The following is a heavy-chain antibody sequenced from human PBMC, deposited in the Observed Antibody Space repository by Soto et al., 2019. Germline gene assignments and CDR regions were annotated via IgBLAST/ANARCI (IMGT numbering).Heavy chain of an antibody. J-gene: IGHJ3*02. V-gene: IGHV3-30-3*01. CDR3: ARGEEKQWLENDAFDI. CDR1: GFTFSSYA. D-gene: IGHD6-19*01. CDR2: MSYDGSNK. Sequence: PGGSLRLSCAASGFTFSSYAMHWVRQAPGKGLEWVAVMSYDGSNKYYADTGKSRFTISRDNSKNALYRQMNSLRAEDTAVYYCARGEEKQWLENDAFDIWGQVTMVTVSS.